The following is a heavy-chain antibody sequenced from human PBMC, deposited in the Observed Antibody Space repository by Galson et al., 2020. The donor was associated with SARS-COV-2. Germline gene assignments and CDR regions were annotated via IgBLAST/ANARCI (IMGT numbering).Heavy chain of an antibody. CDR3: ASHAAECSRVVCTHHYCAARDV. CDR1: GLSLRRGPF. CDR2: FYQDGTS. D-gene: IGHD2-8*01. J-gene: IGHJ6*02. Sequence: SETLSLPCEVSGLSLRRGPFWGWIRQPQGMSLGWIGKFYQDGTSYHNPSLTSRLRIPIDAATHLSSLRLNSVTAADTAVYDRASHAAECSRVVCTHHYCAARDVCGQGTTVIVAS. V-gene: IGHV4-38-2*01.